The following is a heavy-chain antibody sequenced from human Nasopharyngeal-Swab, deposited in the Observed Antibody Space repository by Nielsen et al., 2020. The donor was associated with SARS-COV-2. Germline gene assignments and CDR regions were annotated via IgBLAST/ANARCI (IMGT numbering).Heavy chain of an antibody. Sequence: GESLKISCAASGFTFSSYWMHWVRQAPGKGLVRVSRINSDGSSTSYADSVKGRFTISRDNAKNTLYLQMNSLRAEDTAVYYCAREFSKDYSNYYYGMDVWGQGTTVTVSS. CDR1: GFTFSSYW. CDR2: INSDGSST. J-gene: IGHJ6*02. D-gene: IGHD4-11*01. V-gene: IGHV3-74*01. CDR3: AREFSKDYSNYYYGMDV.